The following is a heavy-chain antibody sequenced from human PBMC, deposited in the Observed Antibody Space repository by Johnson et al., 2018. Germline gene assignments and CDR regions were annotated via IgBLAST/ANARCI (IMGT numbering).Heavy chain of an antibody. CDR2: ISYDGSNK. CDR1: GFTFSSYA. V-gene: IGHV3-30-3*01. D-gene: IGHD2-15*01. J-gene: IGHJ3*02. CDR3: ARDISLGYCSGGTCYQGAFDI. Sequence: VQLLESGGGVVQPGRSXRLSCTASGFTFSSYAMHWVRQAPGKGLEWVAVISYDGSNKSYAASVKGRFTISRDTSKNTLYLQKNSLRAEDTAVYYCARDISLGYCSGGTCYQGAFDIWGQGTMVTVSS.